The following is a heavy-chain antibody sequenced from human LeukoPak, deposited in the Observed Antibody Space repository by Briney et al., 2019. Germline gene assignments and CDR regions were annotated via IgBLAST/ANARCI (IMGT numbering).Heavy chain of an antibody. D-gene: IGHD4-17*01. CDR1: GLTVSSNY. CDR2: IYSGGST. CDR3: AREAVTRNYLDY. V-gene: IGHV3-53*01. Sequence: PGGSLRLSCAASGLTVSSNYMNWVRQAPGKGLEWVLVIYSGGSTYYADSVKGRFTISRDNSKNTLYLPMNILRAEYTAVYYCAREAVTRNYLDYWGQGTLVTVSS. J-gene: IGHJ4*02.